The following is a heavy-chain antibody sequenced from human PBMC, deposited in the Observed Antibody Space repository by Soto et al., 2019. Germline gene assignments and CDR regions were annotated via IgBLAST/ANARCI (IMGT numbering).Heavy chain of an antibody. V-gene: IGHV1-3*01. CDR2: INAGNGNT. Sequence: GASVKVSCKASGYTFTSYAMHWVRQAPGQRLEWMGWINAGNGNTKYSQKFQGRVTITRDTSASTAYMEPSSLRSEDTAVYYCARARGLLRYFDWSPTYWGQGTLVTVS. D-gene: IGHD3-9*01. CDR3: ARARGLLRYFDWSPTY. J-gene: IGHJ4*02. CDR1: GYTFTSYA.